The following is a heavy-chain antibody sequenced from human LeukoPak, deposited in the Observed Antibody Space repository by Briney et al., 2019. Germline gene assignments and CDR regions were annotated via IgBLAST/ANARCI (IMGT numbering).Heavy chain of an antibody. Sequence: PGGSLRLSCAASGFTVISDYMSWVRQAPGKGLEWVSVIYSGGGTYYTDSVRGRFTISRDNSKNTLYLQMNSLRAEDTAVYYCAKDLWFGEYTYYFDYWAREPWSPSPQ. D-gene: IGHD3-10*01. CDR1: GFTVISDY. CDR3: AKDLWFGEYTYYFDY. J-gene: IGHJ4*02. CDR2: IYSGGGT. V-gene: IGHV3-53*01.